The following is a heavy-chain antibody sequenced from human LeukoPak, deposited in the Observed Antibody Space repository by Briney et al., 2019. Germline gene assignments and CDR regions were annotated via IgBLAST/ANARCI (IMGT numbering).Heavy chain of an antibody. J-gene: IGHJ5*02. V-gene: IGHV4-39*01. CDR2: IYYSGST. Sequence: SETLSFTCALSGDSVGMITYYWGWIRQPPGKGLEWIGSIYYSGSTYYNPSLKSRVTISVDTSKNQFSLKLSSVTAADTAVYYCGGHSSGHTLWQSWGQRTLVTVST. CDR1: GDSVGMITYY. D-gene: IGHD3-22*01. CDR3: GGHSSGHTLWQS.